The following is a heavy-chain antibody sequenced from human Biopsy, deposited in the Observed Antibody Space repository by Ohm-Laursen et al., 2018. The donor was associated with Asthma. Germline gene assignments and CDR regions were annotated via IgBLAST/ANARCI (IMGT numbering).Heavy chain of an antibody. V-gene: IGHV4-59*01. CDR1: GVSIRRYY. J-gene: IGHJ4*02. Sequence: VTLALTCTVSGVSIRRYYWTWIRQPPGKGREWIGNIHYSGGTYSNPSLKSRVTISVDTSKKQISLRLSSVIAADTAVYYCAGFCSGGNCPDHWGQGTLVTVSS. D-gene: IGHD2-15*01. CDR3: AGFCSGGNCPDH. CDR2: IHYSGGT.